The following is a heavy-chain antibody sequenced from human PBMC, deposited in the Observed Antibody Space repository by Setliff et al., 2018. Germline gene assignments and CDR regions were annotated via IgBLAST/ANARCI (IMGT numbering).Heavy chain of an antibody. V-gene: IGHV1-46*01. Sequence: ASVKVSCKASGYTFTSHYMHWVRQAPGLGLEWMGTISPSSGRTSYAQKFQGRVTMTRDTSTSTVYRDMSSLRSEGTAVYYCARDVFPYHYEGAFDIWGQGTMVTVSS. CDR3: ARDVFPYHYEGAFDI. CDR1: GYTFTSHY. J-gene: IGHJ3*02. CDR2: ISPSSGRT. D-gene: IGHD3-22*01.